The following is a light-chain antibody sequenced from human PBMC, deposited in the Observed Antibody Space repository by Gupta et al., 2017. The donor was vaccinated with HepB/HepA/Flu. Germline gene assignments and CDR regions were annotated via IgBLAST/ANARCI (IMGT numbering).Light chain of an antibody. CDR1: SSNIGAGYD. Sequence: QSALTPPPSVSGAPGQWVTISCTGSSSNIGAGYDVHWYQQLPGTAPKLLIYGNSNRPSGVPDRFSGSKSGTSASLAITVLQAEDEADYYCQSYDSSLSGSYVFGTGTKVTVL. CDR3: QSYDSSLSGSYV. V-gene: IGLV1-40*01. J-gene: IGLJ1*01. CDR2: GNS.